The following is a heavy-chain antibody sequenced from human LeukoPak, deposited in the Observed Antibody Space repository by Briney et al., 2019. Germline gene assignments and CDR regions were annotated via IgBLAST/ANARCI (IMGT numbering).Heavy chain of an antibody. CDR3: AGDYILPREIDS. D-gene: IGHD3-10*01. CDR2: IYTGGST. J-gene: IGHJ4*02. V-gene: IGHV3-53*01. CDR1: GFTVSTNY. Sequence: GGSLRLSCAASGFTVSTNYMSWVRQAPGKGLEWVSIIYTGGSTYYTNCATVRFTITSAGSKNTMHFQLNSMRAEDTTVHYCAGDYILPREIDSRGEAALV.